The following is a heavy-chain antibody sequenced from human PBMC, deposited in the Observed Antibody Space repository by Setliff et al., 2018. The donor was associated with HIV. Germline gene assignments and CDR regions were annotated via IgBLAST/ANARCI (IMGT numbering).Heavy chain of an antibody. V-gene: IGHV3-11*05. CDR1: GFTFSDYY. J-gene: IGHJ4*02. CDR2: ISSSSSYT. Sequence: PGGSLRLSCAASGFTFSDYYMSWIRQAPGKGLEWVSYISSSSSYTNYADSEKGRFTISRDNAKNSLYLQMNSLRAEDTAVYYCAIEDYYDSNQIDSWGQGTLVTVSS. D-gene: IGHD3-22*01. CDR3: AIEDYYDSNQIDS.